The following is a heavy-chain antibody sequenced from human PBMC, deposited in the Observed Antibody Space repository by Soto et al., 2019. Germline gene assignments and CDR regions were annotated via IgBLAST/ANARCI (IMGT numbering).Heavy chain of an antibody. V-gene: IGHV4-59*11. CDR3: TRANWYSEY. CDR2: IYYNGNT. D-gene: IGHD7-27*01. CDR1: GGSISNHY. Sequence: QVQLQESGPGLVKHSETLSRTCSVSGGSISNHYWSWIRQPPGKGLEWIGYIYYNGNTNYNPSLKSRVTMSVVTSRNQISLKLTTVTAADTAVSYWTRANWYSEYWGQGTLVTVSS. J-gene: IGHJ4*02.